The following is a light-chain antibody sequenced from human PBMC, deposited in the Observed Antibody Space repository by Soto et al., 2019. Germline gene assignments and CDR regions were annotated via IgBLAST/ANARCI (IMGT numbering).Light chain of an antibody. J-gene: IGKJ4*01. V-gene: IGKV1-9*01. CDR2: AAS. CDR3: QQLNSYPLT. Sequence: DIQLTQSPSFLSASVGDRVTITCRASQVISSYLAWYQQKPGKAPKLLIYAASTLQSGVPSRFSGSGSGTEFTLVISSLQPEDFATYYCQQLNSYPLTFGGGTKVDIK. CDR1: QVISSY.